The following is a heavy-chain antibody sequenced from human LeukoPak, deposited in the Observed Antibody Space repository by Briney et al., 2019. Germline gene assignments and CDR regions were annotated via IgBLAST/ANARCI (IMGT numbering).Heavy chain of an antibody. V-gene: IGHV4-4*07. J-gene: IGHJ6*03. CDR1: GASISSSY. CDR2: IYPSGTT. CDR3: ARDSPRDNIVYYYYMDV. Sequence: PSETLSLTCTVSGASISSSYWSWIRQSAGKGLEWIGRIYPSGTTNYNPSLRSRVTISVDKSKNQFSLNLTSVTAADTAMYYCARDSPRDNIVYYYYMDVWGKGTTVTVSS. D-gene: IGHD3-16*02.